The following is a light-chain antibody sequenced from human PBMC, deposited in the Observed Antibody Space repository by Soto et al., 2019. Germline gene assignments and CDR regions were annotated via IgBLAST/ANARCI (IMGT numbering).Light chain of an antibody. CDR3: FSFTTDWTHV. CDR2: EAS. V-gene: IGLV2-14*01. Sequence: QSVLTQPASVSGSPGQSITISCTGTSSDVGAYNYVSWFQQHPGKAPTLIISEASNRPSGVSNRFSGSKSGNAASLTISGLQAEDEADYFCFSFTTDWTHVFGTGTKVTVL. J-gene: IGLJ1*01. CDR1: SSDVGAYNY.